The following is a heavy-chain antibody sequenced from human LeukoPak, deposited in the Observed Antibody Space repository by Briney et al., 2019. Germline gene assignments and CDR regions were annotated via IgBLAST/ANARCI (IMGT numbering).Heavy chain of an antibody. J-gene: IGHJ5*02. Sequence: PSETLSLTCAVYGGSFSGYYWSWIRQPPGKGLEWIGEINHSGSTNYNPSLKSRVTISVDTSKNQFSPKLSSVTAADTAVYYCARGRIVVVPAAMSFRRGWFDPWGQGTPVTVSS. CDR2: INHSGST. D-gene: IGHD2-2*01. CDR1: GGSFSGYY. V-gene: IGHV4-34*01. CDR3: ARGRIVVVPAAMSFRRGWFDP.